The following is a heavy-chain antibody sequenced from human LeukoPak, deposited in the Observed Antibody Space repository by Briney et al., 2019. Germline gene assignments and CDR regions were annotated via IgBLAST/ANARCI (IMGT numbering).Heavy chain of an antibody. CDR2: IYSGGST. CDR3: AATNYGQFDY. D-gene: IGHD5-24*01. Sequence: GGSLRLSCAASGFTFSSYSMNWVRQAPGKGLEWVSVIYSGGSTYYADSVKGRFTISRDNSKNTLYLQMNSLRAEGTAVYYCAATNYGQFDYWGQGTLVTVSS. J-gene: IGHJ4*02. CDR1: GFTFSSYS. V-gene: IGHV3-53*01.